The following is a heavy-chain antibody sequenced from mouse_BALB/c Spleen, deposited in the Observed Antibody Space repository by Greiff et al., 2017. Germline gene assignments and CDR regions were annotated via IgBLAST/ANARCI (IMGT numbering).Heavy chain of an antibody. CDR2: IWAGGST. D-gene: IGHD1-1*01. J-gene: IGHJ2*01. CDR3: ARDRIYYYGSSYFDY. V-gene: IGHV2-9*02. CDR1: GFSLTSYG. Sequence: VKLMESGPVLVAPSQSLSITCTVSGFSLTSYGVHWVRQPPGKGLEWLGVIWAGGSTNYNSALMSRLSISKDNSKSQVFLKMNSLQTDDTAMYYCARDRIYYYGSSYFDYWGQGTTLTVSS.